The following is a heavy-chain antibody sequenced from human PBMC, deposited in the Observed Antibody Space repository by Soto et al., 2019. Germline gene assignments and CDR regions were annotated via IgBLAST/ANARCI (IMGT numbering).Heavy chain of an antibody. CDR3: ARNSNSDSSGYDYFDY. CDR1: GFIFSSSD. Sequence: EGQLVESGGGLVEPGGSLRLSCAASGFIFSSSDMTWVRQAPGKGLEYVSSINYNGIYSFYAEPAKGRFTISRDNAKNSLYLQMYGLTAEDTAVYFCARNSNSDSSGYDYFDYWGQGALVIVSS. J-gene: IGHJ4*02. V-gene: IGHV3-21*06. CDR2: INYNGIYS. D-gene: IGHD3-22*01.